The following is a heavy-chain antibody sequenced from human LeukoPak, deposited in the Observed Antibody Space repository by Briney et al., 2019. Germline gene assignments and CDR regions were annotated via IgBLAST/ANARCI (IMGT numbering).Heavy chain of an antibody. J-gene: IGHJ4*02. V-gene: IGHV1-2*02. CDR3: ARVIDDYVWGSYRPTPIYYFDY. Sequence: ASVKVSCKASGYTFTGHYMHWVRQAPGQGLEWMGWINPNSGGTNYAQKFQGRVTMTRDTSISTAYMELSRLRSDDTAVYYCARVIDDYVWGSYRPTPIYYFDYWGQGTLVTVSS. CDR1: GYTFTGHY. CDR2: INPNSGGT. D-gene: IGHD3-16*02.